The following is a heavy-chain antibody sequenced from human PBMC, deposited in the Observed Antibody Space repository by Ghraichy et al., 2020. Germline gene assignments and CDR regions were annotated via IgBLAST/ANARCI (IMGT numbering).Heavy chain of an antibody. CDR2: ISSRSSHI. CDR1: GFTFSSYT. V-gene: IGHV3-21*01. J-gene: IGHJ6*02. CDR3: VSDFDGSGSYSFYDYYGMDV. Sequence: ETLSLTCAASGFTFSSYTMNWVRQAPGKGLEWVSSISSRSSHIYYADSVKGRFTISRDNAKNSLFLQMNSLRAEDTAVYYCVSDFDGSGSYSFYDYYGMDVWGLGTTVTASS. D-gene: IGHD3-10*01.